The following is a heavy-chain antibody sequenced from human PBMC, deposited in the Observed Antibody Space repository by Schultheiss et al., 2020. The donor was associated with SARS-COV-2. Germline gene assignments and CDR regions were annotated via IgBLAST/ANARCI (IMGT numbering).Heavy chain of an antibody. Sequence: GESLKISCAASGFTISSYVMHWVRQAPGKGLEWVAVIWYDGSSKFYADSVKGRFTISRDNSKNTLYLQMNSLRAEDTAVYYCASAPGGTQQLHFDFWGQGTLVTVSS. CDR2: IWYDGSSK. D-gene: IGHD6-13*01. CDR3: ASAPGGTQQLHFDF. V-gene: IGHV3-33*01. CDR1: GFTISSYV. J-gene: IGHJ4*02.